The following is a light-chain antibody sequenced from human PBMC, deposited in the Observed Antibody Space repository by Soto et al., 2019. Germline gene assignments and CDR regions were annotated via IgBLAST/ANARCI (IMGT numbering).Light chain of an antibody. Sequence: QAVVTQEPSLTVSPGGQVPLTCGSSTGDVASGHYPYWFQQKPGQAPRTLIYDTTNKHSWTPARFSGSLLGGKAALTLSGAQPEDEAIYYCLLAYSSSRPVFGGGTKLTVL. CDR1: TGDVASGHY. V-gene: IGLV7-46*01. CDR3: LLAYSSSRPV. J-gene: IGLJ2*01. CDR2: DTT.